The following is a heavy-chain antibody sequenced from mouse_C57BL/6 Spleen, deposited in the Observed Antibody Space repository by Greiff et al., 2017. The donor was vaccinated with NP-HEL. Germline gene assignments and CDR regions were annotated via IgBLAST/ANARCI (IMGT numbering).Heavy chain of an antibody. CDR1: GYTFTSYW. J-gene: IGHJ4*01. D-gene: IGHD1-3*01. CDR3: ARSDNYDAMDY. Sequence: QVQLQQSGAELAKPGASVKLSCKASGYTFTSYWMHWVKQRPGQGLEWIGYINPSSGYTKYNQKFKDKATLTVDKSSSTAYMQLSSLTYEDSAVYYCARSDNYDAMDYWGQGTSVTVSS. CDR2: INPSSGYT. V-gene: IGHV1-7*01.